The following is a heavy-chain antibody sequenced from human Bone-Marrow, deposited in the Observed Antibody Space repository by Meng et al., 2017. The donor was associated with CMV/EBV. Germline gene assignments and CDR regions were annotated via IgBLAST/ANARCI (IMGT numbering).Heavy chain of an antibody. CDR3: ARDPYVGGGYFDC. CDR1: GFTFSSYE. D-gene: IGHD3-16*01. CDR2: ISSSGSTI. Sequence: GGSLRLSCVASGFTFSSYEMYWVRLAPGKGLEWVSYISSSGSTIFYADSVKGRFTISRDNPKNSLYLQMNSLRAEDTDVYYCARDPYVGGGYFDCWGQGTLVTVSS. J-gene: IGHJ4*02. V-gene: IGHV3-48*03.